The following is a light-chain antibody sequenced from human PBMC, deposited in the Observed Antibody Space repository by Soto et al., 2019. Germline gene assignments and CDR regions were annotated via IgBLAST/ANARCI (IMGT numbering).Light chain of an antibody. V-gene: IGLV2-14*01. CDR2: EVN. CDR3: SSFTSSSTQV. J-gene: IGLJ3*02. CDR1: TSTIGNNY. Sequence: QSVLTQPPSVSAAPGQKVTISCSGTTSTIGNNYVSWYQQHPGKAPKLMIYEVNNRPSGVSNRFSGSKSGNTASLTISGLQAEDEADYYCSSFTSSSTQVLGGGTKLTVL.